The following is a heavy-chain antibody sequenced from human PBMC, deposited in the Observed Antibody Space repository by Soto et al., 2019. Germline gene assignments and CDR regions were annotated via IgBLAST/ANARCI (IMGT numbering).Heavy chain of an antibody. D-gene: IGHD5-12*01. CDR3: ASAHIVASIPGPCWFDP. V-gene: IGHV4-30-2*01. Sequence: PSETLSLTCAVSGDSISSDAYSWSWIRQPPWKGLEWIGYIYHSGRTNYHPSLKSRVTMSLDRSKNQFSLILDSVAAAGTAVYYCASAHIVASIPGPCWFDPWGQGTLVTVSS. J-gene: IGHJ5*02. CDR2: IYHSGRT. CDR1: GDSISSDAYS.